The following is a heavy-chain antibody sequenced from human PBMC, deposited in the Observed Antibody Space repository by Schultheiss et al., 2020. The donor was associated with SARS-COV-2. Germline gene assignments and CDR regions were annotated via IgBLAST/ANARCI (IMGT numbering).Heavy chain of an antibody. CDR1: GGSISSSSYY. V-gene: IGHV4-61*05. CDR2: VYSSGNT. CDR3: ARGGQWLVVWFDP. J-gene: IGHJ5*02. Sequence: SETLSLTCTVSGGSISSSSYYWGWIRQPPGKGLEWIGYVYSSGNTNYNPSLKSRVTMSVDTSKNQFSLKLSSVTAADTAVYYCARGGQWLVVWFDPWGQGTLVTVSS. D-gene: IGHD6-19*01.